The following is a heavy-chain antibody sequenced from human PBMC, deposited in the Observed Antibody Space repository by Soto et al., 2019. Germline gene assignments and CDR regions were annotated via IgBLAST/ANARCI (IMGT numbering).Heavy chain of an antibody. D-gene: IGHD3-22*01. V-gene: IGHV3-23*01. CDR1: GFTFSSYA. Sequence: EVQLLESGGGLVQPGGSLRLSCAASGFTFSSYAMSWVRQAPGKGLEWVSAISGSGGSTYYADSVKGRFTISRDNSKNTLYLQMNSLRAEDTAVYYCAKNLGRYYDSSGYTLDYWGQGTLVTVSS. CDR2: ISGSGGST. CDR3: AKNLGRYYDSSGYTLDY. J-gene: IGHJ4*02.